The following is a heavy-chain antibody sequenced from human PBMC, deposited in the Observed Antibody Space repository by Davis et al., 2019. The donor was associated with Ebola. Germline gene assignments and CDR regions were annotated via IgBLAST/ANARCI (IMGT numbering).Heavy chain of an antibody. Sequence: SETLSLTCTVSGGSISSSSYYWGWIRQPPGKGLEWIGYIYYSGSTNYNPSLKSRVTISVDTSKNQFSLKLSSVTAADTAVYYCARLGGGYSGYEFDYWGQGTLVTVSS. CDR2: IYYSGST. V-gene: IGHV4-61*05. CDR3: ARLGGGYSGYEFDY. CDR1: GGSISSSSYY. D-gene: IGHD5-12*01. J-gene: IGHJ4*02.